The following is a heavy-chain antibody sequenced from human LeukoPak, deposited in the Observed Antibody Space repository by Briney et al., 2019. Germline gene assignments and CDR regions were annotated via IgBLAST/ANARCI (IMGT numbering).Heavy chain of an antibody. V-gene: IGHV4-30-4*01. CDR2: ILYRGTA. D-gene: IGHD2-8*02. CDR3: ARFRRGIYYFDR. J-gene: IGHJ4*02. CDR1: GDSISSDDYY. Sequence: SETLSLTCSVSGDSISSDDYYWSWIRLPPGKGLEWIGYILYRGTAYYHPSLKSRVIISVDTSRNEFSLELTSVTAADTAVYYCARFRRGIYYFDRWGQGTLVTVSS.